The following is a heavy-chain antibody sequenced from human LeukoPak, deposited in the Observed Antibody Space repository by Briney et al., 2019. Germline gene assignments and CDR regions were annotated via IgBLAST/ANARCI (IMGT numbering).Heavy chain of an antibody. CDR3: ARDSPTGGYNSRDSPYFYGLDV. Sequence: SGTLSLTCTVSGGSVTNFYWSWIRQPAGKGLEWIGRTSDTGITNYNPSLERRVTLSADTSKNQFFLKVTSVTAADTAVYYCARDSPTGGYNSRDSPYFYGLDVWGQGTTVTV. CDR1: GGSVTNFY. D-gene: IGHD2-8*02. V-gene: IGHV4-4*07. J-gene: IGHJ6*02. CDR2: TSDTGIT.